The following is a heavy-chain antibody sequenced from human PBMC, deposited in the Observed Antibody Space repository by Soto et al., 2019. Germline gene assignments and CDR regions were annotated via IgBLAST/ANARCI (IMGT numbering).Heavy chain of an antibody. CDR3: AKDTELPNYYYYGMDV. CDR1: GFTFSSYS. V-gene: IGHV3-23*01. J-gene: IGHJ6*02. Sequence: GGSLRLSCAASGFTFSSYSMSWVRQAPGKGLEWVSAISGSGGSTYYADSVKGRFTISRDNSKNTLYLQMNSLRAEDTAVYYCAKDTELPNYYYYGMDVWGQGTTVTVSS. CDR2: ISGSGGST. D-gene: IGHD1-26*01.